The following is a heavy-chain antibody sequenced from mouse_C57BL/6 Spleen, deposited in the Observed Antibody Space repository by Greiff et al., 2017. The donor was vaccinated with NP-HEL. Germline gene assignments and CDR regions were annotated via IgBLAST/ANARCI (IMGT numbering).Heavy chain of an antibody. J-gene: IGHJ4*01. D-gene: IGHD4-1*01. Sequence: QVQLQQSGAELARPGASVKLSCKASGYTFTSYGISWVKQRTGQGLEWIGEIYPRSGNTYYNEKFKGKATLTADKSSSTAYMELRSLTSEDSAVYFCARLESANWDYAMDYWGQGTSVTVSS. CDR2: IYPRSGNT. V-gene: IGHV1-81*01. CDR3: ARLESANWDYAMDY. CDR1: GYTFTSYG.